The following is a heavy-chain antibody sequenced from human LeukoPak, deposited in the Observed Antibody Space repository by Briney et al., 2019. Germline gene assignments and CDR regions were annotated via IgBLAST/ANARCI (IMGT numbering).Heavy chain of an antibody. CDR1: GGSISSGGYY. V-gene: IGHV4-31*03. Sequence: SQTLSLTCTVSGGSISSGGYYWRWIRQHPGKGLEWLGYIYYSGSTYYNPSLKSRVTISVDTSKNQFSLKLSSVTAADTAVYYCASTPYSGYDYYYYGMDVWGKGTTVTVSS. J-gene: IGHJ6*04. CDR2: IYYSGST. D-gene: IGHD5-12*01. CDR3: ASTPYSGYDYYYYGMDV.